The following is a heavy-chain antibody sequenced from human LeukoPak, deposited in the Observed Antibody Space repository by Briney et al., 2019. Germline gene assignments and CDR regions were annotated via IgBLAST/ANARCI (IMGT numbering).Heavy chain of an antibody. D-gene: IGHD2-15*01. CDR1: GDPFIDYY. CDR3: ASKGAGHCYDASCMGSFDL. Sequence: ASVKGSCKASGDPFIDYYLHWVRQAPGQGLEWRGCINPKTGDTNSAQKFQGRVIITSDTSITTAYMELSRLKSDDTALYYCASKGAGHCYDASCMGSFDLWGQGTTVAVFS. CDR2: INPKTGDT. V-gene: IGHV1-2*02. J-gene: IGHJ3*01.